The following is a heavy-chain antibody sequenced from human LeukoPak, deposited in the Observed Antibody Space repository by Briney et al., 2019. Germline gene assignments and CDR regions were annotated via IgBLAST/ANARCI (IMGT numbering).Heavy chain of an antibody. CDR1: GYTFTGYY. Sequence: ASVKVSCKASGYTFTGYYMHWVRQAPGQGLEWMGWINPNSGGTNYAQKFQGRVTMTRDTSISTAYMELGRLRSDDTAVYYCARDRITMVRGVIIEMDVWGQGTTVTVSS. V-gene: IGHV1-2*02. D-gene: IGHD3-10*01. J-gene: IGHJ6*02. CDR2: INPNSGGT. CDR3: ARDRITMVRGVIIEMDV.